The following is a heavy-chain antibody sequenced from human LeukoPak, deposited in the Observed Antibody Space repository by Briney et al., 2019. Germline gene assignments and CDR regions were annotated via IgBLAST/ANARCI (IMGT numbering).Heavy chain of an antibody. J-gene: IGHJ4*02. V-gene: IGHV3-49*03. CDR2: ITTKPYGGIK. Sequence: PGGSLRLSCTTSGFTFADYAMSWFRQAPGQGLEWVALITTKPYGGIKEYAASVKGRFTISRDDSKSIAYVQMNSLKSEDTAVYYCTRVDWGYYGNSALNWGQGTLVTVSS. CDR1: GFTFADYA. CDR3: TRVDWGYYGNSALN. D-gene: IGHD3-10*01.